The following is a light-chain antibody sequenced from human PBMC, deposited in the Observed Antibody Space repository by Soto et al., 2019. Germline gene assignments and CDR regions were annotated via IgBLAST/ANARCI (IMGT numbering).Light chain of an antibody. CDR2: DAS. J-gene: IGKJ1*01. V-gene: IGKV3-15*01. CDR1: QSVSNN. Sequence: EIVLTQSPGTLSLSPGESATLSCRASQSVSNNLAWYQHKPGHAPRLRIYDASTRATGIPARFSGSGSGTEFTLTISGLQSEDFAVYYCQHYNDWPSFGLGTKVDIK. CDR3: QHYNDWPS.